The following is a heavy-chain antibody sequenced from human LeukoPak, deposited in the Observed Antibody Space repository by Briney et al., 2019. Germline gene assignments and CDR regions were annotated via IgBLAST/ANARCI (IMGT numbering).Heavy chain of an antibody. CDR3: ARLTPRGKTLRYFDWIPYYYGMDV. V-gene: IGHV4-59*08. CDR2: IYYSGST. D-gene: IGHD3-9*01. J-gene: IGHJ6*02. CDR1: GGSISSYY. Sequence: SETLSLTCTVSGGSISSYYWSWIRQPPGKGLEWIGYIYYSGSTNYNPSHKSRVTISVDTSKNQFSLKLSSVTAADTAVYYCARLTPRGKTLRYFDWIPYYYGMDVWGQGTTVTVSS.